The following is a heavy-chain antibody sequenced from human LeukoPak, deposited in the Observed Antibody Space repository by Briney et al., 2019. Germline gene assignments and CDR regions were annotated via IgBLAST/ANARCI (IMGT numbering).Heavy chain of an antibody. V-gene: IGHV3-23*01. CDR3: AKGSYYDSSGSFYFDY. J-gene: IGHJ4*02. D-gene: IGHD3-22*01. Sequence: PGGSLRLSCAASGFTFSSYAMSWVRQAPGKGLEWVSGISGSGDNTYYADSVKGRFTISRDNSKNTLYVQVNSPGTEDTAAYYSAKGSYYDSSGSFYFDYWGQGTLVTVSS. CDR2: ISGSGDNT. CDR1: GFTFSSYA.